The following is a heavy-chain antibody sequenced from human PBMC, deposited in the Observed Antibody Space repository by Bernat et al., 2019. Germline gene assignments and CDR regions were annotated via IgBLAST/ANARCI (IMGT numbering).Heavy chain of an antibody. D-gene: IGHD4-17*01. CDR2: IYYSGTT. CDR1: GGSISSSGYY. Sequence: QVQLQESGPGLVKPSQTLSLTCTVSGGSISSSGYYWSWIRQHPGKGLEWIGYIYYSGTTFYNPSLKSRVTISVDTSKNQFSLKLSSVTAADTAVYYCARGTNDYVFDYWGQGTLVTVSS. J-gene: IGHJ4*02. CDR3: ARGTNDYVFDY. V-gene: IGHV4-31*03.